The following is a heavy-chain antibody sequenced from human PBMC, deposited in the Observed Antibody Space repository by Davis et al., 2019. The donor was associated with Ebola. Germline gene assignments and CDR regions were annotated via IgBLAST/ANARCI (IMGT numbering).Heavy chain of an antibody. D-gene: IGHD4/OR15-4a*01. CDR1: GFTFSAFA. Sequence: PGGSLRLSCAASGFTFSAFAMHWVRQAPGKGLEWVALISYDGYNKYCADSVKGRFTISRDNSKNTLYLQMNSLRAEDTAVYYCAREGAKVVYYFDYWGQGTLVTVSS. J-gene: IGHJ4*02. V-gene: IGHV3-30-3*01. CDR2: ISYDGYNK. CDR3: AREGAKVVYYFDY.